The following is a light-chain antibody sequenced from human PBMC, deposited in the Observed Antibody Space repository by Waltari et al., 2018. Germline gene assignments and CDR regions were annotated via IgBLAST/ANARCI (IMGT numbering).Light chain of an antibody. J-gene: IGLJ2*01. Sequence: QSVLTQPPSASGTPGQRVTIPCSGSSPNIGSNPVNWYQQLPGTAPKLLIYSNNQRPSGVPDRFSGSKSGTSASLAISGLQSEDEADYYCAAWDDSLNGLVVFGGGTKLTVL. CDR3: AAWDDSLNGLVV. CDR1: SPNIGSNP. V-gene: IGLV1-44*01. CDR2: SNN.